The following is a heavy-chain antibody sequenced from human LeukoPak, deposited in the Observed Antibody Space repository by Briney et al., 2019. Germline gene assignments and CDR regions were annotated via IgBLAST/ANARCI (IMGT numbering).Heavy chain of an antibody. CDR2: IYPRDGST. CDR1: GYTFTSNY. CDR3: ARDQEGFDY. Sequence: ASVKVSCKASGYTFTSNYIHWVRQAPGQGLEWMGMIYPRDGSTSYAQKFQGRVTVTRDTSTSTVHMALSGLRSKDTAVYYCARDQEGFDYWGQGTLVTVSS. V-gene: IGHV1-46*01. J-gene: IGHJ4*02.